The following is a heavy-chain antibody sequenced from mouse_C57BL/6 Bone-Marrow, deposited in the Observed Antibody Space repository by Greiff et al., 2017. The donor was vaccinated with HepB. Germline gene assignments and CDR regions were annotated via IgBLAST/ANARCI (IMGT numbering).Heavy chain of an antibody. CDR3: ARGDITTVGYFDV. J-gene: IGHJ1*03. CDR2: IYPGSGST. Sequence: QVQLQQSGAELVKPGASVKMSCKASGYTFTSYWITWVKQRPGQGLEWIGDIYPGSGSTNYNEKFKSKATLTVDTSSSTAYMPLSSLTSEDSAVYYCARGDITTVGYFDVWGTGTTVTVSS. V-gene: IGHV1-55*01. CDR1: GYTFTSYW. D-gene: IGHD1-1*01.